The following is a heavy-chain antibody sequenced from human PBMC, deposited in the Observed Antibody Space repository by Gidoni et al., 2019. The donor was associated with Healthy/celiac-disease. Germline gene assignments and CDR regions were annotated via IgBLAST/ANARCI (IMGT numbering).Heavy chain of an antibody. CDR3: ARDRTIFGVVTPSDAFDI. D-gene: IGHD3-3*01. CDR2: IYSGGST. CDR1: GFTVSSNY. J-gene: IGHJ3*02. V-gene: IGHV3-66*02. Sequence: EVQLVESGGGLVQPGGSLRLSCAASGFTVSSNYMSWVRQAPGKGLEWVSVIYSGGSTYYADSVKGRFTISRDNSKNTLYLQMNSLRAEDTAVYYCARDRTIFGVVTPSDAFDIWGQGTMVTVSS.